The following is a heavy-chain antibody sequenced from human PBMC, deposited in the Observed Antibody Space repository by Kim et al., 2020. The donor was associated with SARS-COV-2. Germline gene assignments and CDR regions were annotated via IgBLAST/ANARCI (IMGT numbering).Heavy chain of an antibody. CDR2: INAGNGNA. V-gene: IGHV1-3*01. D-gene: IGHD6-19*01. J-gene: IGHJ5*02. Sequence: ASVKVSCKASGYTFTNYAIHWVRQAPGQRLEWLGWINAGNGNAKYSQKFQARVTITRDTSASTVYMELSSLRSEDTAVYYCARDQYGSGDGWFDPWGQGTQVTVSS. CDR3: ARDQYGSGDGWFDP. CDR1: GYTFTNYA.